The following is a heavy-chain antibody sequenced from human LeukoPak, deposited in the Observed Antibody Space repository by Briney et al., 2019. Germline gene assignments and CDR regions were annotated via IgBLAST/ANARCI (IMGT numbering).Heavy chain of an antibody. Sequence: SETLSLTCAVYGGSFSGYYWSWIRQPPGKGLEWIGEISHSGSTNYNPSLKSRVTISVDTSKNQFSLKLSSVTAADTAVYYCARGKIYSNYVGWFDPWGQGTLVTVSS. V-gene: IGHV4-34*01. J-gene: IGHJ5*02. CDR1: GGSFSGYY. CDR2: ISHSGST. CDR3: ARGKIYSNYVGWFDP. D-gene: IGHD4-11*01.